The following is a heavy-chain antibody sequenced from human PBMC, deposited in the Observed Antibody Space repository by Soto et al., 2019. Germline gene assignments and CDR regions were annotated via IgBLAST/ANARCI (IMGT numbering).Heavy chain of an antibody. CDR1: GYTFTNYG. Sequence: QVQLVQSGGEVKKPGASMKVSFKASGYTFTNYGISWVRQAPGQGLEWMGWISPYNGNTNYAQNFQDRVTMTTDTSTSTAYMELRSLRSDDTAVYYCARVLRNRNWFDPWGQGTLVTVSS. D-gene: IGHD3-10*01. V-gene: IGHV1-18*01. CDR2: ISPYNGNT. J-gene: IGHJ5*02. CDR3: ARVLRNRNWFDP.